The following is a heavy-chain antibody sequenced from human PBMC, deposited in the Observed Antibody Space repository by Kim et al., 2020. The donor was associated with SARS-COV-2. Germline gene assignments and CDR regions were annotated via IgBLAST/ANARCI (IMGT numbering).Heavy chain of an antibody. Sequence: ASVKVSCKASGYIFTTYAMHWVRQAPGQRLEWMGWINSGNGNTKYPQKFQGRVTITRDTSASTGYMELSRLRSEDTAVYYCSRVLGPNGMDVRGQGTTVT. CDR1: GYIFTTYA. D-gene: IGHD1-26*01. J-gene: IGHJ6*02. CDR3: SRVLGPNGMDV. CDR2: INSGNGNT. V-gene: IGHV1-3*01.